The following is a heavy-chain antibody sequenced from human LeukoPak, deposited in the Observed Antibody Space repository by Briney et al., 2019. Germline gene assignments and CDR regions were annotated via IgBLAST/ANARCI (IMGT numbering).Heavy chain of an antibody. CDR1: GFTFSTYA. Sequence: GGSLRLSCAASGFTFSTYAMHWVRQAPGKGLEWVAVISYDGSSKYYADSVKGRFTTSRDNAKNSLYLQMNSLRAEDTAVYYCAELGITMIGGVWGKGTTVTISS. CDR2: ISYDGSSK. V-gene: IGHV3-30*04. D-gene: IGHD3-10*02. J-gene: IGHJ6*04. CDR3: AELGITMIGGV.